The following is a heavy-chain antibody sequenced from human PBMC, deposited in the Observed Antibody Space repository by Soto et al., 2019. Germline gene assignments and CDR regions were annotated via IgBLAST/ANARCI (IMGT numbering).Heavy chain of an antibody. D-gene: IGHD3-3*01. CDR3: AKSYYYDSWSGYQTTLLNDY. CDR1: GFTFSSYG. Sequence: QVQLVESGGGVVQPGRSLRLSCAASGFTFSSYGMHWVRQAPGKGLEWVAVISYDGSNKYYADSVKGRFTISRDNSKNTLYLQMNSLRAEDTAVYYCAKSYYYDSWSGYQTTLLNDYWGQGTLVTVSS. V-gene: IGHV3-30*18. CDR2: ISYDGSNK. J-gene: IGHJ4*02.